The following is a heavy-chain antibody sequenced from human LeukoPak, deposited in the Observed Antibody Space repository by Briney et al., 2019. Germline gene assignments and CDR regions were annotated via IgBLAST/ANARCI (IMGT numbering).Heavy chain of an antibody. J-gene: IGHJ4*02. V-gene: IGHV3-23*01. CDR2: ISGSGGST. D-gene: IGHD1-7*01. Sequence: GGSLRLSCAASGFTFSSYAMSWVRQAPGKGLEWVSAISGSGGSTYYADSVKGRFTIARDNSKNTVYLQMNSLRAEDTAVYYCAKNSPITYYFDYWGQGTLVTVSS. CDR1: GFTFSSYA. CDR3: AKNSPITYYFDY.